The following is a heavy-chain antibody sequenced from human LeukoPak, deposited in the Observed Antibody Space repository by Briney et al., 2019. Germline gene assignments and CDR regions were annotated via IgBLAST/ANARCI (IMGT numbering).Heavy chain of an antibody. CDR3: ARDHTLGVVVAAIYDY. Sequence: PGGSLRLSCAASGFTFSSYAMHWVRQAPGKGLEWVAVISYDGSNKYYADSVKGRFTISRDNSKNTLYLQMNSLRAEDTAVYYCARDHTLGVVVAAIYDYWGQGTLVTVSS. J-gene: IGHJ4*02. V-gene: IGHV3-30-3*01. CDR2: ISYDGSNK. CDR1: GFTFSSYA. D-gene: IGHD2-15*01.